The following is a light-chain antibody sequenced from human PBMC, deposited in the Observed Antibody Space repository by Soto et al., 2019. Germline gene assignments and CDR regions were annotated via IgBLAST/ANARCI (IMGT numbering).Light chain of an antibody. Sequence: DIPMTQSPSSLSASVGDRVTITCQASQDISNSLNWYQQKPGKAPKLLIYDASNLKTGVPSRFSGSGSGTDFTFTISSLQPEDIATYYCQHYGNLPITFGQGTRLEIK. CDR3: QHYGNLPIT. J-gene: IGKJ5*01. V-gene: IGKV1-33*01. CDR1: QDISNS. CDR2: DAS.